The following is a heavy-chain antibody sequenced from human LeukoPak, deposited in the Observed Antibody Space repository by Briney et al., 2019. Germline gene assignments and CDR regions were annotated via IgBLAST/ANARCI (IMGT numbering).Heavy chain of an antibody. V-gene: IGHV4-31*03. J-gene: IGHJ4*02. CDR3: ARIPLGPDGYNSR. CDR1: GGSISSDYFH. CDR2: IYYSGST. Sequence: PSQTLSLTCTVSGGSISSDYFHWSWIYHHPGNGLEWIGYIYYSGSTYYNPSLKSRVTISVDTSKNQFSLKLSSVTAADTAVYYCARIPLGPDGYNSRWGQGTLVTVSS. D-gene: IGHD5-24*01.